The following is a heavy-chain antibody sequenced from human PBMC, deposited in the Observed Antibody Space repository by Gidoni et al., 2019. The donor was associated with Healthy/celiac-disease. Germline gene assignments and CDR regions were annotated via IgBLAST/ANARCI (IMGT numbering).Heavy chain of an antibody. J-gene: IGHJ4*02. CDR1: GSTFSNAW. CDR2: IKSKTDGGTT. Sequence: EVQLVESGGGLVKPGGSLRLSCAASGSTFSNAWMSWVRQAPGKGLEWVGRIKSKTDGGTTDYAAPVKGRFTISRDDSKNTLYLQMNSLKTEDTAVYYCTTDASIAAAGKDYWGQGTLVTVSS. CDR3: TTDASIAAAGKDY. V-gene: IGHV3-15*01. D-gene: IGHD6-13*01.